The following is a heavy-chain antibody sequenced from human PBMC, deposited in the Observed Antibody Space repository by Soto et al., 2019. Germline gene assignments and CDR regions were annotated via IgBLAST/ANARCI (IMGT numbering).Heavy chain of an antibody. CDR2: IIPIFGTA. Sequence: QVQLVQSGAEVKKPGSSVKVSCKASGGTFSSYAISWVRQAPGQGLEWMGGIIPIFGTANYAQKFQGRVTITXXEXTTXAYMELSSLRSEDTAVYYCARGLRGYSYGYDWFDPWGQGTLVTVSS. CDR1: GGTFSSYA. V-gene: IGHV1-69*05. J-gene: IGHJ5*02. D-gene: IGHD5-18*01. CDR3: ARGLRGYSYGYDWFDP.